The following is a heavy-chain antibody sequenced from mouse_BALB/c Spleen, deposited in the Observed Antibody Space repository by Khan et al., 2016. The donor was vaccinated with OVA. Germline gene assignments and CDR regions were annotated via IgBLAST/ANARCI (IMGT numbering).Heavy chain of an antibody. CDR2: ISYSGST. Sequence: EVQLQESGPSLVKPSQTLSLTCSVTGDSITNGYSNWIRKFPGNELEYMGYISYSGSTYYNPSLKSRISITRDTSKNQYHLQLNSVTTEDTATEAWSRRDWPWTGWGQRTVCTVSA. CDR3: SRRDWPWTG. V-gene: IGHV3-8*02. J-gene: IGHJ3*02. CDR1: GDSITNGY. D-gene: IGHD3-3*01.